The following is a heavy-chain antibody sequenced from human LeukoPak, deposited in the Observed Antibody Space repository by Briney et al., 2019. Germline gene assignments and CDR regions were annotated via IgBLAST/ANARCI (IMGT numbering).Heavy chain of an antibody. V-gene: IGHV3-33*08. CDR3: ATDRNSGKYYDY. CDR2: IYYDGSNQ. J-gene: IGHJ4*02. Sequence: GGSLRLSCAASGFTFSLYSMNWVRQAPGKGLEWVAVIYYDGSNQYYADSVKGRFTVSRDNAKNTLYLQMDSLRAEDTAVYYCATDRNSGKYYDYWGQGTLVTVSS. CDR1: GFTFSLYS. D-gene: IGHD1-26*01.